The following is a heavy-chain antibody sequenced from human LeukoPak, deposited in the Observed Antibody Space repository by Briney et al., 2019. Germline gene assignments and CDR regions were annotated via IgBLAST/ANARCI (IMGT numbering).Heavy chain of an antibody. CDR2: INHGGST. J-gene: IGHJ4*02. D-gene: IGHD2-2*01. CDR3: ARDNLYSYCSSSSCQYYFDY. CDR1: GGSFSGYY. Sequence: SETLSLTCAVYGGSFSGYYWSWIRQPPGKGLEWTGEINHGGSTNYNPSLKSRVTISVDTSKNQFSLKLSSVTAADTAVYYCARDNLYSYCSSSSCQYYFDYWGQGTLVTVSS. V-gene: IGHV4-34*01.